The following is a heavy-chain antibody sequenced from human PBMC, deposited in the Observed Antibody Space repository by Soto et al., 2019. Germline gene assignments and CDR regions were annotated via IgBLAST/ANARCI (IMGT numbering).Heavy chain of an antibody. CDR1: GFSFSTSQGG. D-gene: IGHD2-15*01. Sequence: QITLNESGPTLVKPTQSLTLTCTFSGFSFSTSQGGVGWIRQPPGKAQAWLALIYWDDDKRYTPSRRGRLSITMDITKDQVVLTVANRDPVEPATYFCAHRPGGYLGSCDNGYFVYWVRGALVTVSS. CDR2: IYWDDDK. V-gene: IGHV2-5*02. J-gene: IGHJ4*02. CDR3: AHRPGGYLGSCDNGYFVY.